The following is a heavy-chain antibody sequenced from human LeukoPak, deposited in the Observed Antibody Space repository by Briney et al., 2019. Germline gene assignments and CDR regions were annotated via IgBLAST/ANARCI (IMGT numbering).Heavy chain of an antibody. CDR3: ARGGRLGELSSHDY. Sequence: ASVKVSCKASGGTFSSYAISWVRQAPGQGLEWMGGIIPIFGTANYAQKFQGRVTITADESTSTAYMELSSLRSDDTAVYCCARGGRLGELSSHDYWGQGTLVTVSS. CDR2: IIPIFGTA. D-gene: IGHD3-16*02. CDR1: GGTFSSYA. J-gene: IGHJ4*02. V-gene: IGHV1-69*13.